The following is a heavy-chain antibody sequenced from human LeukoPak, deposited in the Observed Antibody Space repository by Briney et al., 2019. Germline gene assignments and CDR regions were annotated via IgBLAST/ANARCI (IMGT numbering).Heavy chain of an antibody. Sequence: GASLKISSRGSGYSFTTYWIGWGRRKPGKGREWMGIIYPGDSDTRYTPPFQGQVTMSADKSINTAYLQWSSLKASDTAMYYCARRQGCSSTSCPPDYWGQGTLVTVSP. D-gene: IGHD2-2*01. V-gene: IGHV5-51*01. CDR3: ARRQGCSSTSCPPDY. CDR2: IYPGDSDT. J-gene: IGHJ4*02. CDR1: GYSFTTYW.